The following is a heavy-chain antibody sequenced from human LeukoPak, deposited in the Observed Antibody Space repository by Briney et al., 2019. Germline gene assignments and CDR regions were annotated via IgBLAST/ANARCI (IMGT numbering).Heavy chain of an antibody. V-gene: IGHV3-21*01. D-gene: IGHD3-22*01. CDR2: ISSSSSYI. CDR3: AREASYDSSGYYYVGVYYFDY. Sequence: PGGSLRLSRAASGFTFSSYWMSWVRQAPGKGLEWVSSISSSSSYIYYADSVKGRFTISRDNAKNSLYLQMNSLRAEDTAVYYCAREASYDSSGYYYVGVYYFDYWGQGTLVTVSS. J-gene: IGHJ4*02. CDR1: GFTFSSYW.